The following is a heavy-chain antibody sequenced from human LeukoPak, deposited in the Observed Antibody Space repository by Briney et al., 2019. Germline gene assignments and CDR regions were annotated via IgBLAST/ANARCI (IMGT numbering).Heavy chain of an antibody. CDR3: ARALVAAAGSDY. V-gene: IGHV3-21*01. Sequence: GGSLRLSCAASGFTFSSYSMNWVRQAPGKGLEWVSSISSSSSYIYYADSVKGRFTISRDNAKNSLYLQMNSLRAEDTAVYYCARALVAAAGSDYWGQGTLVTVSS. J-gene: IGHJ4*02. CDR2: ISSSSSYI. CDR1: GFTFSSYS. D-gene: IGHD6-13*01.